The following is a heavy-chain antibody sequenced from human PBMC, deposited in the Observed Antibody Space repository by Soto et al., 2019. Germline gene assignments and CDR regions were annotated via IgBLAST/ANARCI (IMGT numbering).Heavy chain of an antibody. J-gene: IGHJ2*01. D-gene: IGHD4-17*01. CDR3: ARVSYHGDYDPYWYFDL. CDR2: INAGNGNT. V-gene: IGHV1-3*01. Sequence: ASVKVSCKASGYTFTSYAMHWVRQAPGQRLEWMGWINAGNGNTKYSQKFQGRVTITRDTSASTAYMELSSLRSEDTAVYYCARVSYHGDYDPYWYFDLWGRGTLVTV. CDR1: GYTFTSYA.